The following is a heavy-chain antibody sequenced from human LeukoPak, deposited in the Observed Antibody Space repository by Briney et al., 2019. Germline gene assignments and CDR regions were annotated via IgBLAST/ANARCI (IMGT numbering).Heavy chain of an antibody. CDR2: INPNSGGT. CDR1: GYTFTGYY. V-gene: IGHV1-2*04. CDR3: ARAWGVVTVSGSYYNPRSNWFDP. Sequence: GASVKVSCKASGYTFTGYYMHWVRQAPGQGLEWMGWINPNSGGTNYAQKFQGWVTMTRDTSISTAYMELSRLRSDDTAVYYCARAWGVVTVSGSYYNPRSNWFDPWGQGTLVTVSS. D-gene: IGHD3-10*01. J-gene: IGHJ5*02.